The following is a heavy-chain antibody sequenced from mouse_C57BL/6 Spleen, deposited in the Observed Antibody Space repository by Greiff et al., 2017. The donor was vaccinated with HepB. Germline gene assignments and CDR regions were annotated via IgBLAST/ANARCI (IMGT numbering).Heavy chain of an antibody. CDR1: GYTFTSYW. CDR2: IHPNSGST. D-gene: IGHD2-3*01. J-gene: IGHJ2*01. V-gene: IGHV1-64*01. Sequence: QVQLQQPGAELVKPGASVKLSCKASGYTFTSYWMHWVKQRPGQGLEWIGMIHPNSGSTNYNEKFKSKATLTVDKSSSTAYMQLSSLTSEDSAVYYCARYDGYYHYYFDYWGQGTTLTVSS. CDR3: ARYDGYYHYYFDY.